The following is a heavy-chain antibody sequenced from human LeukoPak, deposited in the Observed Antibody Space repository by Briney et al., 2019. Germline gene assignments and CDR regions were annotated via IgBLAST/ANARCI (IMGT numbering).Heavy chain of an antibody. D-gene: IGHD4-17*01. CDR2: ISYDGSNK. J-gene: IGHJ4*02. CDR3: AKALRYGDYFSGG. V-gene: IGHV3-30*04. Sequence: GGSLRLSCAASGFTFSSYAMHWVRQAPGKGLEWVAVISYDGSNKYYADSVKGRFTISRDNSKNTLYLQMNSLRAEDTAVYYCAKALRYGDYFSGGWGQGTLVTVSS. CDR1: GFTFSSYA.